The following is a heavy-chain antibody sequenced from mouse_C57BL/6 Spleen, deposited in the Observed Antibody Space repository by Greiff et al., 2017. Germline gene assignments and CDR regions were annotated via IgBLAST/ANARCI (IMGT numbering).Heavy chain of an antibody. D-gene: IGHD1-1*01. CDR1: GFTFSSYA. Sequence: DVMLVESGGGLVKPGGSLKLSCAASGFTFSSYAMSWVRQTPEKRLEWVATISDGGSYTYYPDNVKGRFTISRDNAKNNLYLQMSHLKSEDTAMYYCARWGTTVVASYYYAMDYWGQGTSVTVSS. CDR3: ARWGTTVVASYYYAMDY. V-gene: IGHV5-4*03. CDR2: ISDGGSYT. J-gene: IGHJ4*01.